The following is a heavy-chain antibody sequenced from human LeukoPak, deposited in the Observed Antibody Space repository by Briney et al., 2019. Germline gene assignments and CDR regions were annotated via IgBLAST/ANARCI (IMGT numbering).Heavy chain of an antibody. V-gene: IGHV1-2*04. CDR1: GYTFADYF. CDR3: ARDLTSTSHWEFDY. CDR2: INPNTSGA. Sequence: ASVKVSCKASGYTFADYFIHLVRQAPGQGLEWMGRINPNTSGAEYAPKFQGWVTMTRDASISTAYVEVNRLISDDTAVYYCARDLTSTSHWEFDYWGQGTLVIVSS. D-gene: IGHD1-26*01. J-gene: IGHJ4*02.